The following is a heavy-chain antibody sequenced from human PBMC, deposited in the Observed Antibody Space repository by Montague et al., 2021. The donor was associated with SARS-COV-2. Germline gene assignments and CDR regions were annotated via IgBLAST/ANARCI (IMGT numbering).Heavy chain of an antibody. CDR2: INHSGST. D-gene: IGHD1-26*01. CDR1: GGSFSGYY. V-gene: IGHV4-34*01. Sequence: SETLSLTCAVYGGSFSGYYWSWIRQPPGKGLEWIGEINHSGSTNYNPSLKSRVIISVDTSKNQFSLKLSSVTAADTAVYYCVEIVGAADYWGQGTLVTVSS. CDR3: VEIVGAADY. J-gene: IGHJ4*02.